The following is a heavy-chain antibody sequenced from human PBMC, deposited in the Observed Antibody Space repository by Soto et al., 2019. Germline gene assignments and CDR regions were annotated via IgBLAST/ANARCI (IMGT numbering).Heavy chain of an antibody. CDR3: AVRTYYYGSGSYVRRYYFDY. V-gene: IGHV4-34*01. CDR2: INHSGGT. Sequence: QVQLQQWGAGLLKPSETLSLTCAVYGGSFSGYYWRWIRQPPGKGLEWMGEINHSGGTNYNPSLKSRVTISVDTSKNQFSLKPSSVTAADTAVYYCAVRTYYYGSGSYVRRYYFDYWGQGTLVTVSS. D-gene: IGHD3-10*01. CDR1: GGSFSGYY. J-gene: IGHJ4*02.